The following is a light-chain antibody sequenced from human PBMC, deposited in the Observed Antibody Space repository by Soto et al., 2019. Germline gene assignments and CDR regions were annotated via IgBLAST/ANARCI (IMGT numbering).Light chain of an antibody. V-gene: IGLV2-23*01. CDR1: GSDVGSYNL. CDR2: EGS. Sequence: QSALTQPASVSGSPGQSITIAFTGTGSDVGSYNLLCWYQQHPGKAPKLMIYEGSKRPSGVSNRFSGSKSGDTASLTISGLQAEDEADYYCCSYAGSSAYVFGTGTKVTVL. J-gene: IGLJ1*01. CDR3: CSYAGSSAYV.